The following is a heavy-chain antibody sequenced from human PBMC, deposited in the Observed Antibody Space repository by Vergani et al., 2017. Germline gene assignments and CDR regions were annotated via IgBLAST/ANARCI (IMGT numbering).Heavy chain of an antibody. Sequence: EVQLLESGGGLVQPGGSLRLSCAASGFTFSSYAMSWVRQAPGKGLEWVSAISGSGGSTYYADSVKGRFTISIDNYKNTLDLQMNRLRAEDTAVSYCARTYDLWSGYYTAREYYYGMDVWGQGTTVTVSS. CDR3: ARTYDLWSGYYTAREYYYGMDV. CDR1: GFTFSSYA. J-gene: IGHJ6*02. D-gene: IGHD3-3*01. V-gene: IGHV3-23*01. CDR2: ISGSGGST.